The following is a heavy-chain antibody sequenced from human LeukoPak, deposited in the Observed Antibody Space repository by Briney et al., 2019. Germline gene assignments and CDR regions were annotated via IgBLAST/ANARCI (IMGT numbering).Heavy chain of an antibody. V-gene: IGHV1-69*13. CDR1: GGTFNHYA. J-gene: IGHJ3*02. Sequence: SVKVSCKASGGTFNHYAFNWVRQAPGQGLEWMGGITPIFGTANYAQKFQGRVTITADESTSTAYMELSSLRSEDTAVYYCARWFRSGYCSSTSCPYDAFDIWGQGTMVTVSS. CDR2: ITPIFGTA. D-gene: IGHD2-2*01. CDR3: ARWFRSGYCSSTSCPYDAFDI.